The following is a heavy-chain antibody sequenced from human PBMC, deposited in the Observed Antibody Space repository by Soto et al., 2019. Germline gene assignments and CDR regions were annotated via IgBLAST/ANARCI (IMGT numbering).Heavy chain of an antibody. CDR3: VRVPISGGNQYYSDY. Sequence: HPGGSLRLSCTASGFTFSDYYMDWVRQAPGKGLEWVGRIRDKVHSYTTEYAASVKGRFAISTDDSKDSLHLQMNSLRSEDTAVYYCVRVPISGGNQYYSDYWGQGTMVTVSS. V-gene: IGHV3-72*01. CDR1: GFTFSDYY. D-gene: IGHD2-15*01. J-gene: IGHJ4*02. CDR2: IRDKVHSYTT.